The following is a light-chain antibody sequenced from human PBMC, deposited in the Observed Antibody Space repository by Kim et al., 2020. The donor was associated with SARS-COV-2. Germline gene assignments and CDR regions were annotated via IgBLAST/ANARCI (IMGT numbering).Light chain of an antibody. Sequence: KTVTISCTRSRCSLASNYVQWYQQRPGSAPTTVIYEDNQRPSGVPDRFSGSIDSSSNSASLTISGLKTEDEADYYCQSYDSSNKGVFGGGTQLTVL. CDR2: EDN. J-gene: IGLJ3*02. CDR1: RCSLASNY. V-gene: IGLV6-57*03. CDR3: QSYDSSNKGV.